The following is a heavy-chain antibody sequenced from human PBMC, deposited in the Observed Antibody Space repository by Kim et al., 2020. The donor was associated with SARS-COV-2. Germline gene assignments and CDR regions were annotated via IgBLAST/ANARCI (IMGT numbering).Heavy chain of an antibody. CDR3: AKGDSTANSYLDT. V-gene: IGHV3-7*03. J-gene: IGHJ3*01. Sequence: GGSLRLSCEAFGFTLSGYWMSWVRQAPGKGLEWVANVKEDGRTQYYVDSVKGRFTISRDNAKNSLYLQMNSLRAEDTAVYNCAKGDSTANSYLDTWGRGT. CDR1: GFTLSGYW. CDR2: VKEDGRTQ. D-gene: IGHD3-22*01.